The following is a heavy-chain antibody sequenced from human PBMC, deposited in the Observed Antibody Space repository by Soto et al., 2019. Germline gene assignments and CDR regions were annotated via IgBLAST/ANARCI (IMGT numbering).Heavy chain of an antibody. CDR3: ARGEIAARRDYYYGLDV. Sequence: PGGSLRLSCPASEFTFSGYAMSWVRQAPGKGLAWVSGISGSGGRTYYADSVKGRFTISRDNPKNTLYLQMNSLKAEDTAIYYCARGEIAARRDYYYGLDVWGQGTTVTVSS. V-gene: IGHV3-23*01. CDR1: EFTFSGYA. J-gene: IGHJ6*02. CDR2: ISGSGGRT. D-gene: IGHD6-6*01.